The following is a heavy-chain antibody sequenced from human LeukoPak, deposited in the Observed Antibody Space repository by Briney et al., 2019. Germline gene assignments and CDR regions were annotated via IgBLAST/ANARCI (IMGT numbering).Heavy chain of an antibody. Sequence: PSETLSLTCTVSGGSISSSSYYWGWIRQPPGKEREWIGSIYYSGSTYYNPSLKSRVTISVDTSKNQFSLKLSSVTAADTAVYYCARLYWYREKKQWLGLNYYFDYWGQGTLVTVSS. V-gene: IGHV4-39*01. D-gene: IGHD6-19*01. J-gene: IGHJ4*02. CDR1: GGSISSSSYY. CDR3: ARLYWYREKKQWLGLNYYFDY. CDR2: IYYSGST.